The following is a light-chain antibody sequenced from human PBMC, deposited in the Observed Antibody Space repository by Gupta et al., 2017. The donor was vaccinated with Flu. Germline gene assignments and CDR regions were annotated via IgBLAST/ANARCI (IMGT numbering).Light chain of an antibody. Sequence: QAAVTQEPSLPVSPGGTVTLTCGSTTGPVTSGHYPYWLQKKPGQAPRTLIFDSTDKHPWTPARFSGFLVGDKAALTLSGAQPEDEADYYCLLSFSHGDVFGPGTQVTVL. V-gene: IGLV7-46*01. J-gene: IGLJ1*01. CDR3: LLSFSHGDV. CDR1: TGPVTSGHY. CDR2: DST.